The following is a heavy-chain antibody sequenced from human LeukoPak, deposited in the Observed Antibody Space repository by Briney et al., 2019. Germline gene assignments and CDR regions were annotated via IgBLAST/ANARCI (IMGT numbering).Heavy chain of an antibody. CDR2: INPNSGAT. CDR3: ASGYRFGN. D-gene: IGHD5-18*01. V-gene: IGHV1-2*02. J-gene: IGHJ4*02. CDR1: DYTFTGYY. Sequence: ASVKVSCKASDYTFTGYYMHWVRPAPGQGLEWMGWINPNSGATDYAQNFQGRVTLTRDTSISTAYMELSRLRSDDTAVYYCASGYRFGNWGQGTLVTVSS.